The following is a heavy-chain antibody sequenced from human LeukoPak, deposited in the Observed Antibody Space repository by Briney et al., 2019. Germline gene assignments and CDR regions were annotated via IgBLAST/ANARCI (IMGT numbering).Heavy chain of an antibody. CDR2: ISYDGSNK. CDR3: ARVVAGHYYYGMDV. V-gene: IGHV3-30*04. J-gene: IGHJ6*02. CDR1: GFTFSSYA. D-gene: IGHD6-19*01. Sequence: GRSLRLSCAASGFTFSSYAMHWVRQAPGKGLEWVAVISYDGSNKYYADSVKGRFTISRDNSKNTLYLQMNSLRAEDTAVYYCARVVAGHYYYGMDVWAKGPRSPSP.